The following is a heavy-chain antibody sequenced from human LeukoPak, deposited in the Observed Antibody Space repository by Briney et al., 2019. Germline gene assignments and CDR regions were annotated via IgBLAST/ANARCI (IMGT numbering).Heavy chain of an antibody. CDR1: GATISSSNW. Sequence: PSGTLSLTCAVSGATISSSNWWSWVRPPPGKGLEWIGDIYHNGNTNYNLSLKSRVTISVDKSKKQFSLSLTSVTAADTAVYYCARVGIGNSFDYWGQGTLVTVSS. D-gene: IGHD4-23*01. CDR3: ARVGIGNSFDY. J-gene: IGHJ4*02. V-gene: IGHV4-4*02. CDR2: IYHNGNT.